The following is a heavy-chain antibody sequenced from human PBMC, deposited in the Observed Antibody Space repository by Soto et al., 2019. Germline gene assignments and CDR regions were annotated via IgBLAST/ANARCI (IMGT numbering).Heavy chain of an antibody. V-gene: IGHV1-46*01. Sequence: ASVKVSCKASGYTFTSYYMHWVRQAPGQGLEWMGIINPSGGSTSYAQKFQGRVTMTRDTSTSTVYMELSSLRSEDTAVYYCARDFPNWNYPGDAFDIWGQGTMVTVSS. CDR1: GYTFTSYY. D-gene: IGHD1-7*01. CDR2: INPSGGST. CDR3: ARDFPNWNYPGDAFDI. J-gene: IGHJ3*02.